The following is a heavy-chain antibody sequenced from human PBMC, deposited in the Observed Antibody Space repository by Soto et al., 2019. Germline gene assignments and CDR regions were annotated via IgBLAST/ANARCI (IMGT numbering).Heavy chain of an antibody. CDR1: GFTFSSYA. D-gene: IGHD3-10*01. CDR3: AKGTARATYYYGMDV. J-gene: IGHJ6*02. V-gene: IGHV3-23*01. CDR2: ISGSGGST. Sequence: PGGSLRLSCAASGFTFSSYAMSWVRQAPGKGLEWVSAISGSGGSTYYADSVKGRFTISRDNSKNTLYLQMNSLRAEDTAVYYCAKGTARATYYYGMDVWVQGTAGTVS.